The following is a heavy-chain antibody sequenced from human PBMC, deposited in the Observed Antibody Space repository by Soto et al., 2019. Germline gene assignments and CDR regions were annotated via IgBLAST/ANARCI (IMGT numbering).Heavy chain of an antibody. J-gene: IGHJ3*02. Sequence: SVKVCCKASGGTFSSYAISWVRQAPGQGLEWMGGIIPIFGTANYAQKFQGRVTITADESTSTAYMELSSLRSEDTAVYYCARDRSGPRAFDIWGQGTMVTVSS. CDR2: IIPIFGTA. V-gene: IGHV1-69*13. D-gene: IGHD3-3*01. CDR3: ARDRSGPRAFDI. CDR1: GGTFSSYA.